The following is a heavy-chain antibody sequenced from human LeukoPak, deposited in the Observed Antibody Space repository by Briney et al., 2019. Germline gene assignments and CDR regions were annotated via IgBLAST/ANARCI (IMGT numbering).Heavy chain of an antibody. CDR1: GGSINSNLDY. D-gene: IGHD6-13*01. V-gene: IGHV4-39*07. CDR2: LYYSGTT. Sequence: SETLSLTYTVSGGSINSNLDYWGWLRQPPGKGLDWIGSLYYSGTTYYNPSLESRVTISVDTSKNQFSLKLSSVTAADTAVYYCARGRNIAAVDSFDYWGQGTLVTVSS. J-gene: IGHJ4*02. CDR3: ARGRNIAAVDSFDY.